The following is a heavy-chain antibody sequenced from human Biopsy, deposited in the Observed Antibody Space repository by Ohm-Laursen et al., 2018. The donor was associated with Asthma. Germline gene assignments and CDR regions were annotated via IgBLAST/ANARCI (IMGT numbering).Heavy chain of an antibody. Sequence: ASVKVSCKTSGYTFIGYHIHWVRQAPGRGLEWMGRINPNSGGTNYAQKFQGRVTMTSDTSISTAYMELSRLRPDDTALYYCARGQKSPGDRWFDPWGQGTLVTVSS. CDR1: GYTFIGYH. CDR3: ARGQKSPGDRWFDP. D-gene: IGHD7-27*01. J-gene: IGHJ5*02. V-gene: IGHV1-2*06. CDR2: INPNSGGT.